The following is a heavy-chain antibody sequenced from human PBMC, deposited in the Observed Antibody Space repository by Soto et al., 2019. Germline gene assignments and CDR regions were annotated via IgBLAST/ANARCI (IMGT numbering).Heavy chain of an antibody. V-gene: IGHV5-51*01. CDR1: GYSFTSYW. J-gene: IGHJ4*02. Sequence: GESLKISCKGSGYSFTSYWIGWVRQMPGKGLEWMGIIYPGDSDTRYNPSFQGQVTISADKSISTAYLQWSSLKASDTAMYDCARGRCYDSSGYLYYFDYWGQGTLVTVSS. D-gene: IGHD3-22*01. CDR3: ARGRCYDSSGYLYYFDY. CDR2: IYPGDSDT.